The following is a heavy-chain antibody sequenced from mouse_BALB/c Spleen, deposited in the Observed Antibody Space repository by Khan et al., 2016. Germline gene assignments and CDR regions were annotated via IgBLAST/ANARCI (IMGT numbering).Heavy chain of an antibody. CDR1: GYTFTSYW. CDR3: ANHGSSSAGFAY. V-gene: IGHV1-7*01. CDR2: INPSTGYS. Sequence: VQLQESGAELAKPGASVKMSCKASGYTFTSYWMHWVKQRPGQGLEWIGYINPSTGYSEYNQKFKDKATLTAAKSSSTAYMHLSSLTSDDSAVYYCANHGSSSAGFAYWGQGTLVTVSA. D-gene: IGHD1-1*01. J-gene: IGHJ3*01.